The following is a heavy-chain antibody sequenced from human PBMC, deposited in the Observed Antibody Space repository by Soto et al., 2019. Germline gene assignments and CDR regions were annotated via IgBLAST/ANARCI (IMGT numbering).Heavy chain of an antibody. Sequence: EVQLLESGGALVQPGGSLRLSCAASGFTFSSYAMSWVRQAPGKGLEWVSLISGSGGGTYYADSVKGRFTISRDNSKTTLYLQMNSRRAEDTAVFYCAKHLSNGSPDYWGQGTLVTVSS. CDR3: AKHLSNGSPDY. J-gene: IGHJ4*02. CDR1: GFTFSSYA. CDR2: ISGSGGGT. D-gene: IGHD2-15*01. V-gene: IGHV3-23*01.